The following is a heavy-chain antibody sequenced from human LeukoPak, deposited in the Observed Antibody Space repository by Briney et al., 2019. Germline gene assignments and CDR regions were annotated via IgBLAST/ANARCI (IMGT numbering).Heavy chain of an antibody. Sequence: ASVKVSCKASGYTFTGYYMHWVRQAPGQGLEWMGWSNSNSGATNYAPKFQGRVTMTRDTSITTAYMELSRLTSDDTAVYYCARVYRWTTPNDAFDIWGQGTMVTVSS. CDR2: SNSNSGAT. D-gene: IGHD3-16*02. J-gene: IGHJ3*02. CDR3: ARVYRWTTPNDAFDI. CDR1: GYTFTGYY. V-gene: IGHV1-2*02.